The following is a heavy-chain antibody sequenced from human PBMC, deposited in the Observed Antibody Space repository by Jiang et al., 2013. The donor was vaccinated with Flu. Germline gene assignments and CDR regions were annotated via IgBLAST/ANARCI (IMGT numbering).Heavy chain of an antibody. CDR1: GGTFSSYT. CDR3: ARDLNPDYGLWYFDL. J-gene: IGHJ2*01. V-gene: IGHV1-69*09. Sequence: QLVESGAEVKKPGSSVKVSCKASGGTFSSYTISWVRQAPGQGLEWMGRIIPILGIANYAQKFQGRVTITADKSTSTAYMELSSLRSEDTAVYYCARDLNPDYGLWYFDLWGRGTLVTVSS. CDR2: IIPILGIA. D-gene: IGHD4-17*01.